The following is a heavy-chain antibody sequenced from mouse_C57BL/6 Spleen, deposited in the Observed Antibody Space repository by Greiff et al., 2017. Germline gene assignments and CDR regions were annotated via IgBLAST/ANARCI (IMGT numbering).Heavy chain of an antibody. D-gene: IGHD2-1*01. J-gene: IGHJ3*01. CDR3: TRREDYCSRFAY. CDR1: GYTFTDYE. Sequence: QVQLQQPGAELVRPGASVTLSCKASGYTFTDYEMHWVKQTPVHGLEWIGAIDPETGGTAYNQKFKGKATMTADKSSSTAYMELRSLTSEDSAVYYWTRREDYCSRFAYWGQGTLVTVSA. CDR2: IDPETGGT. V-gene: IGHV1-15*01.